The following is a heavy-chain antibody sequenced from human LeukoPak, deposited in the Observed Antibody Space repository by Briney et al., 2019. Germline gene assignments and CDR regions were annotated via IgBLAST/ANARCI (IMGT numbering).Heavy chain of an antibody. CDR1: GFTFNSYD. D-gene: IGHD6-13*01. J-gene: IGHJ4*01. Sequence: GGSLRLSCAASGFTFNSYDMHWVRQAPGKGLEWVAVISYDGGKQYYADSVKGRFTISRDNSKDTLYLQMNGLRAEDTAVYFCAKQSAGSAAWYSLHYDFWGQGTLVTVSS. CDR2: ISYDGGKQ. V-gene: IGHV3-30-3*02. CDR3: AKQSAGSAAWYSLHYDF.